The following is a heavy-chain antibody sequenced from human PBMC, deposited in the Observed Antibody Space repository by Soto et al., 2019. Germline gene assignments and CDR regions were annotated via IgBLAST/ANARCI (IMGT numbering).Heavy chain of an antibody. D-gene: IGHD6-19*01. Sequence: ASVKVSCKASGYTFTSYGISWVRQAPGQGLEWMGWISAYNGNTNYAQKLQGRVTMTTDTSTSTAYMELRSLRSDDTAVYYCARHSSGWITSSYYFDYWGQGTLVTVSS. CDR3: ARHSSGWITSSYYFDY. J-gene: IGHJ4*02. CDR2: ISAYNGNT. CDR1: GYTFTSYG. V-gene: IGHV1-18*01.